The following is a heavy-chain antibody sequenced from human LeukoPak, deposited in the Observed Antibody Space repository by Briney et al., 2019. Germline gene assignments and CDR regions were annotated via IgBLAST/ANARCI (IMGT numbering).Heavy chain of an antibody. CDR3: ARSVTPQYFQH. D-gene: IGHD4-17*01. CDR2: INTNTGNP. J-gene: IGHJ1*01. V-gene: IGHV7-4-1*02. CDR1: GYTFTSYG. Sequence: ASVKVSCKASGYTFTSYGLNWVRQAPGQGLEWMGWINTNTGNPTYAQGFTGRFVFSLDTSVSTAYLQISSLKAEDTAVYYCARSVTPQYFQHWGQGTLVTVSS.